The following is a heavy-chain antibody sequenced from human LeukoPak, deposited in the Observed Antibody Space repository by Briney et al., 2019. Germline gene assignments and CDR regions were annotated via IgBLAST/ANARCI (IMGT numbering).Heavy chain of an antibody. CDR2: IIPIFGTA. J-gene: IGHJ4*02. Sequence: ASVKVSCKASGYTFTSYAMNWVRQAPGQGLEWMGGIIPIFGTANYAQKFQGRVTITADESTSTAYMELSSLRSEDTAVYYCARGLMGATTFDYWGQGTLVTVSS. D-gene: IGHD1-26*01. CDR3: ARGLMGATTFDY. V-gene: IGHV1-69*13. CDR1: GYTFTSYA.